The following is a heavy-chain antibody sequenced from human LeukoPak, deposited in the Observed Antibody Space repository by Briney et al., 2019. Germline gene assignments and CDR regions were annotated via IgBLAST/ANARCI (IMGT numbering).Heavy chain of an antibody. Sequence: SVKVSCKASGGTFSSYTISWVRQAPGQGLEWMGRIIPILGVANYAQKFQGRVTITADNSTSTAYMELSSLRSEDTAVYYCAEGIAVALAFDIWGQGTMVTVSS. CDR2: IIPILGVA. D-gene: IGHD6-19*01. CDR3: AEGIAVALAFDI. J-gene: IGHJ3*02. CDR1: GGTFSSYT. V-gene: IGHV1-69*02.